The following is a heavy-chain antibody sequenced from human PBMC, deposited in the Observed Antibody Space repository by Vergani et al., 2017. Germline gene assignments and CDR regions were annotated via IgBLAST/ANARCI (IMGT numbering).Heavy chain of an antibody. J-gene: IGHJ3*02. D-gene: IGHD1-26*01. V-gene: IGHV3-30*02. CDR1: GFTFRSNG. CDR3: AREEQRKAFDI. CDR2: IWYDGSKT. Sequence: QVQLVESGGGVVQPGGSLRLSCVTSGFTFRSNGMHWVRQAPGKGLEWVAFIWYDGSKTYYADSVKGRFTISRDNSKNTLFLQMNSLRAEDTAVYYCAREEQRKAFDIWGQGTMVTVSS.